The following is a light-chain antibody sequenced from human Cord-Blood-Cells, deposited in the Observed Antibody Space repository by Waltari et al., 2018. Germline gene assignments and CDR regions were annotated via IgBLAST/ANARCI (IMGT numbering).Light chain of an antibody. CDR1: SSDVGSYNL. V-gene: IGLV2-23*01. CDR2: EGS. Sequence: QSALTQPASVSGSPGQSITISCTGTSSDVGSYNLVSWYQQHPGKAPKLMIYEGSKRPSGVSTRFSGSKSGNTASLTISGLQAEDEADYYFCSYAGSSTVFGGGTKLTVL. CDR3: CSYAGSSTV. J-gene: IGLJ2*01.